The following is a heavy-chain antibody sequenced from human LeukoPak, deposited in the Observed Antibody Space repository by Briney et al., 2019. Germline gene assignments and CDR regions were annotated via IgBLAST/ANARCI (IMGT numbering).Heavy chain of an antibody. D-gene: IGHD3-22*01. V-gene: IGHV1-2*02. CDR1: GYTFTGYY. CDR2: INPNSGGT. J-gene: IGHJ3*02. CDR3: AAQGYYYDSSGYYYLYAFDI. Sequence: ASVKVSCKASGYTFTGYYMHWVRQAPGQGLEWMGWINPNSGGTNYAQKFQGRVTITADESTSTAYMELSSLRSEDTAVYYCAAQGYYYDSSGYYYLYAFDIWGQGTMVTVSS.